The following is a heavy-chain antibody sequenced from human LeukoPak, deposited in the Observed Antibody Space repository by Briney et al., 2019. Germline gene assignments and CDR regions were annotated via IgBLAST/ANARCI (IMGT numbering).Heavy chain of an antibody. J-gene: IGHJ4*02. V-gene: IGHV1-3*01. D-gene: IGHD4-17*01. Sequence: ASVKVSCKASGYTFTSYGISWVRQAPGQRLEWMGWINAGNGNTKYSQKFQGRVTITRDTSASTAYMELSSLRSEDTAVYYCARGDYGDYYLGHWGQGTLVTVSS. CDR1: GYTFTSYG. CDR3: ARGDYGDYYLGH. CDR2: INAGNGNT.